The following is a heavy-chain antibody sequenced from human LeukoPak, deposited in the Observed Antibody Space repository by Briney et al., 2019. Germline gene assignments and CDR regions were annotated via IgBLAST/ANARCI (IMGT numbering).Heavy chain of an antibody. V-gene: IGHV1-2*02. CDR1: GGTFSSYA. CDR2: INPNSGGT. CDR3: ARESYYDYVWGSGGFDP. J-gene: IGHJ5*02. Sequence: ASVKVSCKASGGTFSSYAISWVRQAPGQGLEWMGWINPNSGGTNYAQKFQGRVTMTRDTSISTAYMELSRLRSDDTAVYYCARESYYDYVWGSGGFDPWGQGTLVTVSS. D-gene: IGHD3-16*01.